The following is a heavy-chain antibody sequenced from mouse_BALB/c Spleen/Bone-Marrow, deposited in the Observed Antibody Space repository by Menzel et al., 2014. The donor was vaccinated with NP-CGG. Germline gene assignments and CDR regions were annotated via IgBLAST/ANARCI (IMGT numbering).Heavy chain of an antibody. J-gene: IGHJ4*01. Sequence: VHLVESGPGLVAPSQSLSITCTVSGFSLTSYGVPWVRQPPGKGLEWLGVIWAGGSTNYNSALMSRLSISKDNSKSQVFLKMNSLQTDDTAMYYCARAPLLRYHYAMDYWGQGTSVTVSS. CDR3: ARAPLLRYHYAMDY. D-gene: IGHD1-1*01. V-gene: IGHV2-9*02. CDR2: IWAGGST. CDR1: GFSLTSYG.